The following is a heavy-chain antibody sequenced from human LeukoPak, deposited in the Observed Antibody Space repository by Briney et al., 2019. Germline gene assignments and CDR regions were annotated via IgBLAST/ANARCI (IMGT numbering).Heavy chain of an antibody. CDR1: GTSFHGYH. CDR3: ARVANRVTIFGVPIKRNFFDY. D-gene: IGHD3-3*01. Sequence: SGTLSLACAAYGTSFHGYHWTWIRQPPGRGLQWIGDVNHSGGTDYNPSLQSRVKISVDTSKSQFSLSLSSVTAADTAVYYCARVANRVTIFGVPIKRNFFDYWGQGTLVTVSS. V-gene: IGHV4-34*01. J-gene: IGHJ4*02. CDR2: VNHSGGT.